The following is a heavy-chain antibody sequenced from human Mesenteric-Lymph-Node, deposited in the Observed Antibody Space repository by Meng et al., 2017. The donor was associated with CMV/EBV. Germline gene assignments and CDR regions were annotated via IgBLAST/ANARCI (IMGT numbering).Heavy chain of an antibody. CDR2: IYIGDSYT. J-gene: IGHJ4*02. CDR1: GYDFASYW. V-gene: IGHV5-51*01. Sequence: GGSLRLSCKTSGYDFASYWIGWVRQMPAKGLEWVGIIYIGDSYTKFSPSFQGQVTISADKSISTAYLQWNSLRASDSAMYYCVAPQRYIDWLLPGHWGQGTLVTVSS. D-gene: IGHD3-9*01. CDR3: VAPQRYIDWLLPGH.